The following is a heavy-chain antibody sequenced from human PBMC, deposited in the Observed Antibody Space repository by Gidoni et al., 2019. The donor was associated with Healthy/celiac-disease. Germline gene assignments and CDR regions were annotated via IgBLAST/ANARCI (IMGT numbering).Heavy chain of an antibody. CDR2: ISWNSGSI. CDR1: GFTFDDYA. D-gene: IGHD4-17*01. J-gene: IGHJ4*02. CDR3: AKDIEDYGGNSGFPYYFDY. V-gene: IGHV3-9*01. Sequence: EVQLVESGGGLVQPGRSLSLSCAASGFTFDDYAMHWVRQAPGKGLEWVSGISWNSGSIGYADSVKGRFTISRDNAKNSLYLQMNSLRAEDTALYYCAKDIEDYGGNSGFPYYFDYWGQGTLVTVSS.